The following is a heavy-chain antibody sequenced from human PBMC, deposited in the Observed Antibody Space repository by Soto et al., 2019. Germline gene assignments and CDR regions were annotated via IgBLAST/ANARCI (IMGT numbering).Heavy chain of an antibody. CDR3: ASCAGELRFLEWLHYYYGMDV. CDR1: GYTFTGYY. CDR2: INPNSGGT. D-gene: IGHD3-3*01. J-gene: IGHJ6*02. Sequence: ASVKVSCKASGYTFTGYYMHWVRQAPGQGLEWMGWINPNSGGTNYAQKFQGWVTMTRDTSISTAYMELSRLRSDDTAVYYCASCAGELRFLEWLHYYYGMDVWGQGTTVTVSS. V-gene: IGHV1-2*04.